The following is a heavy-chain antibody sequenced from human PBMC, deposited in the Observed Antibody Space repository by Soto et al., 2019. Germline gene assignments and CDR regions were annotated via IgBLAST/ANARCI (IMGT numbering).Heavy chain of an antibody. CDR1: GFSFSSYS. D-gene: IGHD2-21*02. J-gene: IGHJ4*02. CDR2: IFVTSTPI. V-gene: IGHV3-48*04. CDR3: ARDADCAFGY. Sequence: EVQLVESGGGLVQPGGSLRLSCVASGFSFSSYSMVWVRQAPGKGLEWISYIFVTSTPIYYADSVKGRFTVSRDNTQNSLFLLMNSLRAEDTAIYYCARDADCAFGYWGQGTLVTVPS.